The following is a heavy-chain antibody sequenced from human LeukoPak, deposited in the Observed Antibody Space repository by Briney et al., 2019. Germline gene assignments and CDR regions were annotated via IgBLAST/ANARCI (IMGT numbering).Heavy chain of an antibody. J-gene: IGHJ5*02. Sequence: GGSLRLSCAASGFTFSSYEMNWVRQAPGKGLEWVSYISSSGSTIYYADSVKGRFTISRDNAKNSLYLQMSSLRSEDTAVYYCGRGWGIPAPTTWLDPWGQGTLVTVSS. V-gene: IGHV3-48*03. D-gene: IGHD2-2*01. CDR3: GRGWGIPAPTTWLDP. CDR2: ISSSGSTI. CDR1: GFTFSSYE.